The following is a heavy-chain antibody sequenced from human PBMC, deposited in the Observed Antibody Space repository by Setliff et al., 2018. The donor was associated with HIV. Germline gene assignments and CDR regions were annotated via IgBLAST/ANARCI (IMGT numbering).Heavy chain of an antibody. V-gene: IGHV1-2*02. CDR1: GYLFTGYY. D-gene: IGHD1-26*01. CDR2: INVNSGGT. J-gene: IGHJ4*02. CDR3: ARSLPQRSYFDY. Sequence: GASVKVSCKASGYLFTGYYMHWVRQAPGQGLEWMGWINVNSGGTKYAQKFQGRVTMTRDTSITTAYMELSSLRSGDTAVYYCARSLPQRSYFDYWGQGTLVTVSS.